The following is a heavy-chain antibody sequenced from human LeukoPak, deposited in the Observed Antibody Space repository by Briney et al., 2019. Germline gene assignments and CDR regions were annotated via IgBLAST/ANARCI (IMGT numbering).Heavy chain of an antibody. J-gene: IGHJ4*02. D-gene: IGHD1-14*01. CDR1: GFTFTSYA. Sequence: GGSLRLSCAASGFTFTSYAMSWVRQAPGKGLEWVSAITGSGGTTYYADFVKGRFTISRDNSKNTLYLQMNSLRAEDTAVYYCARDGSPYWGQGTLVTVSS. CDR2: ITGSGGTT. CDR3: ARDGSPY. V-gene: IGHV3-23*01.